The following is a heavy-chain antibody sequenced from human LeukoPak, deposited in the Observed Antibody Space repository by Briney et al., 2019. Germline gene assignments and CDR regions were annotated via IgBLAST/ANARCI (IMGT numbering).Heavy chain of an antibody. CDR2: ISGSGSAT. CDR3: AKGGHSPWYFDY. Sequence: GGSLRLSCAASGFSFSSFPMNWVRQAPGKGLEWVSEISGSGSATYYADSVKGRFTNSRDNSKNTLYLQMNSLRAEDTAVYYCAKGGHSPWYFDYWGQGTLVTVSS. J-gene: IGHJ4*02. V-gene: IGHV3-23*01. D-gene: IGHD6-13*01. CDR1: GFSFSSFP.